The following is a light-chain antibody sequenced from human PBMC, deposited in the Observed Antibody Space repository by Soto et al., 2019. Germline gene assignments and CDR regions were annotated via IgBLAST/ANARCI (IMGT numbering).Light chain of an antibody. CDR2: AAS. CDR3: QQSNSSPPT. CDR1: QGISSY. Sequence: VIWMTQSPSLLSASTGDRVTISCRISQGISSYLAWYQQKPGKAPELLIYAASTLQSGVPSRFSGSGSGTDFTLTISSLQPEDFATYFCQQSNSSPPTFGGGTKVDNK. J-gene: IGKJ4*01. V-gene: IGKV1D-8*03.